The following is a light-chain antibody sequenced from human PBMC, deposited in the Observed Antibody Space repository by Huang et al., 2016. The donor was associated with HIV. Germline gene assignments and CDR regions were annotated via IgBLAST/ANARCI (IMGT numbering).Light chain of an antibody. CDR3: QQYNNWPYT. CDR2: GAS. CDR1: QSVSSN. Sequence: EVVMTQSPATLSVSPWERATLSCRASQSVSSNLAWYQQKPGQPPRLLIYGASTRATGIPARFSGSGSATEFTLTISSLQSEDFAVYSCQQYNNWPYTFGQGTKLEIK. J-gene: IGKJ2*01. V-gene: IGKV3-15*01.